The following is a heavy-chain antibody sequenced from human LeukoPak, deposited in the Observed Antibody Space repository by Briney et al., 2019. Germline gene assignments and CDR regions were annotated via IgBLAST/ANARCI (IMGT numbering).Heavy chain of an antibody. Sequence: VKVSCQASGGTFSSYAISWVRQAPGQGLEWMGGIIPIFGTANYAQKFQGRVTITADESTSTAYMELSSLRSEDTAVYYCAREEGESMVRGVIGNYYYYYMDVWGKGTTVTVSS. CDR3: AREEGESMVRGVIGNYYYYYMDV. J-gene: IGHJ6*03. V-gene: IGHV1-69*13. CDR2: IIPIFGTA. CDR1: GGTFSSYA. D-gene: IGHD3-10*01.